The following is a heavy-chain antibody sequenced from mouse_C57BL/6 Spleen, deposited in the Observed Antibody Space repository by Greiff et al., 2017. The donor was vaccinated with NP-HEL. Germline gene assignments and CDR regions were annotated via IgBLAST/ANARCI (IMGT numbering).Heavy chain of an antibody. CDR3: VRDSTGFDY. Sequence: DVKLVESGGGLVQPKGSLKLSCAASGFSFNTYAMNWVRQAPGKGLEWVARIRSKSNNYATYYADSVKDRFTISRDDSESMLYLQMNNLKTEDTAMYYCVRDSTGFDYWGQGTTLTVSS. CDR2: IRSKSNNYAT. D-gene: IGHD2-5*01. CDR1: GFSFNTYA. J-gene: IGHJ2*01. V-gene: IGHV10-1*01.